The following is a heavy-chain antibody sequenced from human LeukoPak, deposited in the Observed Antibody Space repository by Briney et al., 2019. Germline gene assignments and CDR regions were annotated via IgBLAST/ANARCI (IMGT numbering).Heavy chain of an antibody. CDR2: IIPILGIA. V-gene: IGHV1-69*04. D-gene: IGHD5-18*01. J-gene: IGHJ4*02. CDR1: GYTFTSYG. CDR3: ARVVDTAMAYFDY. Sequence: SVQVSCKASGYTFTSYGISWVRPAPGQGLEWMGRIIPILGIANYAQKFQGRVTITADKSTSTAYMELSSLRSEDTAVYYCARVVDTAMAYFDYWGQGTLVTVSS.